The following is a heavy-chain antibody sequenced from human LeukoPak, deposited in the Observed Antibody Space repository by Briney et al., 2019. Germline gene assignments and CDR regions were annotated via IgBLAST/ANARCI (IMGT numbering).Heavy chain of an antibody. Sequence: ASVKVSCKASGGTFSSYAISWVRQAPGQGLEWMGGIIPIFGTANYAQKFQGRVTITADKSTSTAYMELSSLRSEDTAVYYCATGFWSGYPLDYWGQGTLVTVSS. CDR1: GGTFSSYA. J-gene: IGHJ4*02. CDR3: ATGFWSGYPLDY. V-gene: IGHV1-69*06. CDR2: IIPIFGTA. D-gene: IGHD3-3*01.